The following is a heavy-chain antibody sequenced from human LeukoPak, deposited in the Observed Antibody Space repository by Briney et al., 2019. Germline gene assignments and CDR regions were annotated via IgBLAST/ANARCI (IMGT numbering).Heavy chain of an antibody. CDR2: IYYSGST. Sequence: SETLSLTCTVSGGSISSYYWSWIRQPPGKGLEWIGYIYYSGSTNYNPSLKSRVTTSVDTSKNQFSLKLSSVTAADTAVYYCARSKGYHYWYFDLWGRGTLVTVSS. CDR3: ARSKGYHYWYFDL. CDR1: GGSISSYY. V-gene: IGHV4-59*01. D-gene: IGHD3-16*02. J-gene: IGHJ2*01.